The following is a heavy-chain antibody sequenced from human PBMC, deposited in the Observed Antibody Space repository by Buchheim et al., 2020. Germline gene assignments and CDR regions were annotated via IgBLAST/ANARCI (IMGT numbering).Heavy chain of an antibody. J-gene: IGHJ4*02. V-gene: IGHV3-30*02. D-gene: IGHD3-22*01. Sequence: QVQLVESGGGVVQPGRSPRLSCAASGFTFSSYGMHWVRQAPGKGLEWVAFIRYDGSNKYYADSVKGRFTISRDNSKNTLYLQMNSLRAEDTAVYYCAKDRGYYDSSGYYYYWGQGTL. CDR2: IRYDGSNK. CDR1: GFTFSSYG. CDR3: AKDRGYYDSSGYYYY.